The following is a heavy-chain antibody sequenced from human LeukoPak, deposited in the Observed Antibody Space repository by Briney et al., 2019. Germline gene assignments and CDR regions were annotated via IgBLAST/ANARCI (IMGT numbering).Heavy chain of an antibody. CDR2: ISGGGGST. V-gene: IGHV3-23*01. CDR1: GFTFSSYA. CDR3: AGFIRHYYGSGSYPTKYFDY. D-gene: IGHD3-10*01. J-gene: IGHJ4*02. Sequence: SGGSLRLSCAASGFTFSSYAMSWVRQAPGKGLEWVSAISGGGGSTYYADSVKGRFTISRDNSKNTLYLQMNSLRAEDTAVYYCAGFIRHYYGSGSYPTKYFDYWGQGTLVTVSS.